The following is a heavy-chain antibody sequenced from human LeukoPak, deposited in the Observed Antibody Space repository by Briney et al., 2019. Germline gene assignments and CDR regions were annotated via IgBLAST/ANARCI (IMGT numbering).Heavy chain of an antibody. D-gene: IGHD3-10*01. CDR1: GGSIGSYY. Sequence: SETLSLTCTVSGGSIGSYYWTWIRQPPGKELEWIGSIYYSGSSTKYNPSLKSRLTISVDTSKSQFSLKLNSATAADTAVYYCARTSRHYYGSGSNLTPWPAGMDVWGQGTTVTVSS. V-gene: IGHV4-59*01. J-gene: IGHJ6*02. CDR2: IYYSGSST. CDR3: ARTSRHYYGSGSNLTPWPAGMDV.